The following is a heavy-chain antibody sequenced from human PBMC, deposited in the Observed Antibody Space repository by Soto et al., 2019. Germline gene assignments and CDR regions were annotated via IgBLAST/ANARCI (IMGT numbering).Heavy chain of an antibody. Sequence: SVKVSCKASGGTFSSYAISWVRQAPGQGLEWMGGIIPIFGTANYAQKFQGRVTITADESTSTAYMELSSLRSEDTAVYYCMYYYDSSGYYDGRHNWCDPWGHGTMVTVS. D-gene: IGHD3-22*01. CDR1: GGTFSSYA. V-gene: IGHV1-69*13. CDR3: MYYYDSSGYYDGRHNWCDP. CDR2: IIPIFGTA. J-gene: IGHJ5*02.